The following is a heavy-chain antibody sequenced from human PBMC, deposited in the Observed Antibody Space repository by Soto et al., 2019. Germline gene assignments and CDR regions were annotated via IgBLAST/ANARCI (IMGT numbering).Heavy chain of an antibody. CDR1: GYSFPSYW. D-gene: IGHD6-19*01. CDR3: ARHSARQWQVLPPRDYGLDV. J-gene: IGHJ6*02. Sequence: GGSLKTYCKGSGYSFPSYWLRWVHQMPGKGLEWMGRIDPSESYTNYSPSLQGHATIYADKSISTAYLQWSILKASDTAMYYCARHSARQWQVLPPRDYGLDVWGQGTTVTVSS. CDR2: IDPSESYT. V-gene: IGHV5-10-1*01.